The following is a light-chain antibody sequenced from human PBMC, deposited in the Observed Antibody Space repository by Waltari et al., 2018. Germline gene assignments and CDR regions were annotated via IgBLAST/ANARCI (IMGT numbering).Light chain of an antibody. CDR2: DNN. CDR1: SSNIGNNY. J-gene: IGLJ3*02. V-gene: IGLV1-51*01. Sequence: QSVLTQPPSVSAAPGQKVTISCSGGSSNIGNNYVSWYQQLPGTAPKLLIYDNNKRPSGTPARFSAAKSGTSSTLGITGLQTGDEADYYCGTWDSSLSAGVFGGGTKLTVL. CDR3: GTWDSSLSAGV.